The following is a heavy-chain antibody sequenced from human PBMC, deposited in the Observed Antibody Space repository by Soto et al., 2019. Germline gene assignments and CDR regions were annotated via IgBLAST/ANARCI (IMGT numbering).Heavy chain of an antibody. CDR3: ARSIAARLYYFYGMDV. J-gene: IGHJ6*02. Sequence: ASVKVSCKASGYTFITYAIYWVRQAPGQRLEWMGWINAGNGNTKYSQKFQGRVTITRDTSARTAYMELRSLQSEDTAAYYCARSIAARLYYFYGMDVWAKGPRSPSP. CDR2: INAGNGNT. V-gene: IGHV1-3*01. CDR1: GYTFITYA. D-gene: IGHD6-6*01.